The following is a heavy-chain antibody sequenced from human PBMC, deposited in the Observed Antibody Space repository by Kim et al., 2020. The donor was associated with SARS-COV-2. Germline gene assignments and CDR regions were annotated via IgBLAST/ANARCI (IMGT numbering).Heavy chain of an antibody. V-gene: IGHV3-30-3*01. CDR1: GFTFSSYA. J-gene: IGHJ4*02. CDR3: ARAQQLAHLRPVGSFDY. Sequence: GGSLRLSCAASGFTFSSYAMHWVRQAPGKGLEWVAVISYDGSNKYYADSVKGRFTISRDNSKNTLYLQMNSLRAEDTAVYYCARAQQLAHLRPVGSFDYWGQGTLVTVSS. D-gene: IGHD6-6*01. CDR2: ISYDGSNK.